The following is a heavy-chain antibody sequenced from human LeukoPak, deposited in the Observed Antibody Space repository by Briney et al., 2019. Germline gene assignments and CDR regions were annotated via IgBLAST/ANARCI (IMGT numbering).Heavy chain of an antibody. V-gene: IGHV3-53*01. D-gene: IGHD2-15*01. CDR3: ARDPRYCSGGSCVDY. CDR1: GFTVSSNY. Sequence: QAGGSLRLSCAASGFTVSSNYTSWVRQAPGKGLEWVSVLYSGGSTYYADSVKGRFTISRDNSKNTLYLQMNSLRAEDTAVYYCARDPRYCSGGSCVDYWGQGTLVTVSS. J-gene: IGHJ4*02. CDR2: LYSGGST.